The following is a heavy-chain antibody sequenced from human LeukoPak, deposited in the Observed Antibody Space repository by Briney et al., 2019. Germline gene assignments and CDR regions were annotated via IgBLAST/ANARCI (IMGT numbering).Heavy chain of an antibody. CDR1: GYTFTGYY. CDR3: ARDHCVSSGCCEDYYYGMDV. V-gene: IGHV1-2*02. D-gene: IGHD6-25*01. Sequence: ASVKVSFKASGYTFTGYYMQWVRQAPGQGLEWMGWINPNSGGTNYAQKFQGRVTMTRDTSISTAYMELSRLRSDDTAVYFCARDHCVSSGCCEDYYYGMDVWGRGTTVTVSS. CDR2: INPNSGGT. J-gene: IGHJ6*02.